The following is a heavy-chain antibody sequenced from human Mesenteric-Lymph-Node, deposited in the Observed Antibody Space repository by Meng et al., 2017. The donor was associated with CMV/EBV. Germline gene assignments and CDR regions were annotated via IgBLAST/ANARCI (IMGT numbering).Heavy chain of an antibody. CDR3: ANGEMPGATGDY. D-gene: IGHD1-26*01. Sequence: GESLKISCAASGFTFSSYSMNWVRQAPGKGLEWISMIYSGESTTYFADSVKGGFTITRDNSKNTLYLQMNSLRAEDTAVYYGANGEMPGATGDYWGQGTLVTVSS. V-gene: IGHV3-23*03. J-gene: IGHJ4*02. CDR1: GFTFSSYS. CDR2: IYSGESTT.